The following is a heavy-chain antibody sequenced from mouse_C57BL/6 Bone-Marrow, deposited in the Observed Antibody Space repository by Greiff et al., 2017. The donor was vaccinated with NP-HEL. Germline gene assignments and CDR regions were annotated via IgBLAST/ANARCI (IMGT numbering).Heavy chain of an antibody. CDR2: IDPSDSYT. Sequence: VQLQQPGAELVKPGASVKLSCKASGYTFTSYWMQWVKQRPGQGLEWIGEIDPSDSYTNYNQKFKGKATLTVDTSSSTAYMQLSSLTSEDSAVYYCARDLAYWGQGTLVTVSA. CDR1: GYTFTSYW. J-gene: IGHJ3*01. CDR3: ARDLAY. V-gene: IGHV1-50*01.